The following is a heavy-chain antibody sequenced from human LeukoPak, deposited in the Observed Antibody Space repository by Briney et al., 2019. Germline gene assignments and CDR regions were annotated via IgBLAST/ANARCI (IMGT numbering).Heavy chain of an antibody. V-gene: IGHV3-33*06. CDR2: IWHDGSAE. Sequence: PGGSLRLSCAASGFIFSKYNMNWVRQAPGKGLEWVAVIWHDGSAEFYADSVKGRFSISRDDSKNTLYLQMNSLRAEDTALYYCAKDNRGGWSGYFDYWGQGTLVTVSS. J-gene: IGHJ4*02. CDR1: GFIFSKYN. CDR3: AKDNRGGWSGYFDY. D-gene: IGHD6-19*01.